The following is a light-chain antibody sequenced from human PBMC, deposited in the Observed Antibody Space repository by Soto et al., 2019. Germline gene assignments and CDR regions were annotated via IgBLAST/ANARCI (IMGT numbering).Light chain of an antibody. CDR3: QHYVQLPQLS. CDR2: DAS. V-gene: IGKV1-33*01. CDR1: QDIRNY. J-gene: IGKJ4*01. Sequence: DIQMTQSPSSLSASVGDRVTITCQASQDIRNYLNWYQQKPGKAPNLLIYDASNLRAGVPSRFSGSGSGKQFTFTISGLQPEDIATYYCQHYVQLPQLSFGGGSKVEIK.